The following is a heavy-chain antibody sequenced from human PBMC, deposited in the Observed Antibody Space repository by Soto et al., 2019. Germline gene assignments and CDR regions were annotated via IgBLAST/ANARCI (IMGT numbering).Heavy chain of an antibody. D-gene: IGHD3-10*01. Sequence: EVQLVESGGGLIQPGGSLRLSCAVSGFTVSNNYMSWVRQAPGKGLEGVSVIYSGGYTAYGDSVKGRFTISRDNSKNPLYLQRNRLGAADPALFSLATHPGGGGYWGQGTLVTVSS. CDR3: ATHPGGGGY. V-gene: IGHV3-53*01. J-gene: IGHJ4*02. CDR1: GFTVSNNY. CDR2: IYSGGYT.